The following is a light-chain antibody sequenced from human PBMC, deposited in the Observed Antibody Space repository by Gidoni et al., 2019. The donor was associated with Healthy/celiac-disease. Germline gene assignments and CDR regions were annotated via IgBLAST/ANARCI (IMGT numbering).Light chain of an antibody. CDR1: QSISSY. J-gene: IGKJ2*01. CDR3: QQSYSTPLYT. Sequence: DIQMTQSPSSLSASVGDRVTITCRASQSISSYLNWYQQKPGKAPKLLIYAASSLQSGVPSRFSGSGSGTDFTLASSSLQPGDFATYYCQQSYSTPLYTFGQGTKLEIK. CDR2: AAS. V-gene: IGKV1-39*01.